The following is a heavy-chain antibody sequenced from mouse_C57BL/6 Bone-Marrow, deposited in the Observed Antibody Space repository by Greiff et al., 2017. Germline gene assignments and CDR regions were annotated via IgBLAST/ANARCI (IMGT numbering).Heavy chain of an antibody. J-gene: IGHJ1*03. V-gene: IGHV1-5*01. CDR1: GYTFTSYW. CDR2: IYPGNGDT. Sequence: VQLQQSGTVLARPGASVKMSCKTSGYTFTSYWMHWVKQRPGQGLEWIGAIYPGNGDTSYNQKFKGKAKLTAVTSASTAYLELSSLTNEDSAVYYCTTVVPPSWYFDVWGTGTTVTVSS. D-gene: IGHD1-1*01. CDR3: TTVVPPSWYFDV.